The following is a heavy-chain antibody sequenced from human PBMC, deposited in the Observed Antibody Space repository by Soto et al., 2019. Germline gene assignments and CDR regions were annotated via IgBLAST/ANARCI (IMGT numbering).Heavy chain of an antibody. CDR3: AKEYSSRWYYYYYYGMDV. CDR2: ISYDGSNK. J-gene: IGHJ6*02. CDR1: GFTFSSYG. V-gene: IGHV3-30*18. Sequence: QVQLVESGGGVVQPGRSLRLSCAASGFTFSSYGMHWVRQAPGKGLEWVAVISYDGSNKYYADSVKGRFTISRDNSKNTLYLQMNSLRAEDTAVYYCAKEYSSRWYYYYYYGMDVWGQGTTVTVSS. D-gene: IGHD6-13*01.